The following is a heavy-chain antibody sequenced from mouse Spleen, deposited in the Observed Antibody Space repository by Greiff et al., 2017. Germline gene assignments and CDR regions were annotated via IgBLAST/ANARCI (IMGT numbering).Heavy chain of an antibody. CDR2: ISSGGSYT. Sequence: EVKVVESGGGLVKPGGSLKLSCAVSGFSFSSYAMSWVRQTPEKRLEWVATISSGGSYTYYPDSVKGRFTISRDNAKNTLYLQMSSLKSEDTAMYYCATTVVGYFDVWGAGTTVTGSS. D-gene: IGHD1-1*01. V-gene: IGHV5-6-4*01. CDR3: ATTVVGYFDV. CDR1: GFSFSSYA. J-gene: IGHJ1*01.